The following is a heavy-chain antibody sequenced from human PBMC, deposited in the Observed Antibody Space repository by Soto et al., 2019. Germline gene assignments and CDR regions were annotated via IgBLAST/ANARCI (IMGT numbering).Heavy chain of an antibody. V-gene: IGHV3-23*01. CDR1: GFTFGSYA. D-gene: IGHD2-2*01. Sequence: VQLLESGGGLVQPGGSLRLSCVVSGFTFGSYAMSWVRQAPEKGPEWVAILGGNGFTTYYADSVKGRFTICGDKSKSTLFLQMNSLRADDTGVYYCAKALRPSLNFFYYMDVWGRGTSVTVSS. CDR2: LGGNGFTT. CDR3: AKALRPSLNFFYYMDV. J-gene: IGHJ6*03.